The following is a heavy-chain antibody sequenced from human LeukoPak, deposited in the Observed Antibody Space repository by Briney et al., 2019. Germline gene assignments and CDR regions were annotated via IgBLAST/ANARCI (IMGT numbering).Heavy chain of an antibody. J-gene: IGHJ4*02. CDR2: ISAYNGNT. D-gene: IGHD5-12*01. V-gene: IGHV1-18*01. CDR1: GYTFTSYG. CDR3: ASGGFGLRYSGYDLGAGYFDY. Sequence: ASVKVSCKASGYTFTSYGISWVRQAPGQGLEWMGWISAYNGNTNYAQKLQGRVTMTTDTSTSTAYMELSSLRSEDTAVYYCASGGFGLRYSGYDLGAGYFDYWGQGTLVTVSS.